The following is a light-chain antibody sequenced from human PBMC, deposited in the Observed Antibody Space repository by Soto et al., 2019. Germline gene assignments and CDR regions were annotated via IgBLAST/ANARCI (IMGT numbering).Light chain of an antibody. CDR3: SSYAGSNNYV. CDR2: EVS. V-gene: IGLV2-8*01. Sequence: QSALTQPPSASGSPGQSVTISCTGTSSDVGGYNYVSWYQQHPGKAPKLMIYEVSKRPSGVPDRFSGSKSGSTASLTVSWLQAEDEADYYCSSYAGSNNYVFGTGTKVTVL. J-gene: IGLJ1*01. CDR1: SSDVGGYNY.